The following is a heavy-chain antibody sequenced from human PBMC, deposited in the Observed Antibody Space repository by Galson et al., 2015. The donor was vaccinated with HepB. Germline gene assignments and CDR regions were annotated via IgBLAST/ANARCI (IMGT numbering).Heavy chain of an antibody. V-gene: IGHV6-1*01. J-gene: IGHJ3*02. D-gene: IGHD7-27*01. CDR1: GDSVSSNSAA. CDR3: VRDGELGLDAFDN. Sequence: CAISGDSVSSNSAAWNWIRQSPSRGVEWLGRTDYRSKWYNDYEFSVKSLIIINSDTCKNQFSLQLNSVTPDDTALDYCVRDGELGLDAFDNWGQGTLVTVSS. CDR2: TDYRSKWYN.